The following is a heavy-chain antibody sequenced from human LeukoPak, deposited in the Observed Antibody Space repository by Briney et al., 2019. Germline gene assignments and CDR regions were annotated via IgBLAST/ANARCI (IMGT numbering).Heavy chain of an antibody. D-gene: IGHD3/OR15-3a*01. V-gene: IGHV3-15*01. J-gene: IGHJ4*02. CDR3: TAGTGRSDFDY. CDR1: GFTFSNAW. Sequence: GGSLRLSCAASGFTFSNAWMSWVRQAPGRGLEWVGRIKRKGDDGTIDYASPVKGRLSISRDDSKNTLYLQMNSLKSEDTAVYYCTAGTGRSDFDYWGQGTLVTVSS. CDR2: IKRKGDDGTI.